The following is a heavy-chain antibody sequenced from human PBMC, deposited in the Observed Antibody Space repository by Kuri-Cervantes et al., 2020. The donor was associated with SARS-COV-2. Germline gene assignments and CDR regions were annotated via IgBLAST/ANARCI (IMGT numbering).Heavy chain of an antibody. D-gene: IGHD2-15*01. V-gene: IGHV1-18*01. J-gene: IGHJ4*02. Sequence: ASVKVSCKASGYTFTSYGISWVRQAPGQGLEWMGWIGAYNGNTNYAQKLQGRVTMTRDTSTSTVYMELSSLRSENTAVYYCASLGVDCSGGSCWQGFDYWGQGTLVTVSS. CDR3: ASLGVDCSGGSCWQGFDY. CDR2: IGAYNGNT. CDR1: GYTFTSYG.